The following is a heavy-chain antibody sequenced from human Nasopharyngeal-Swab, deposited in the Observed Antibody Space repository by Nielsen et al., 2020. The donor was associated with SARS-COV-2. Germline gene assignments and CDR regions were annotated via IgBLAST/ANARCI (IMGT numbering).Heavy chain of an antibody. Sequence: GGSLRLSCAASGFTFSSYSMNWVRQAPGKGLEWVSYISSSSSTIYYADSVKGRFTISRDNAKNSLYLQMNSLRDEDTAVYYCARDPGVVVVAATHYYYYGMDVWGQGTTVTSSS. CDR3: ARDPGVVVVAATHYYYYGMDV. J-gene: IGHJ6*02. CDR2: ISSSSSTI. D-gene: IGHD2-15*01. CDR1: GFTFSSYS. V-gene: IGHV3-48*02.